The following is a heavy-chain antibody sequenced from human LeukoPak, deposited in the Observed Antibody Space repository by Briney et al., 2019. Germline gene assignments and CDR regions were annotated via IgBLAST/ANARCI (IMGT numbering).Heavy chain of an antibody. D-gene: IGHD3-22*01. J-gene: IGHJ4*02. CDR1: GFTFSTYS. CDR2: ISTSSSTI. CDR3: ARAIQVYHDASEFDY. V-gene: IGHV3-48*01. Sequence: GGSLRLSCGASGFTFSTYSLNWVRQAPGKGLEWVSYISTSSSTIYYAGSVKGRFTISRDNAKHSLYLQMNSLRAEDTAVYYCARAIQVYHDASEFDYWGQGTLVTVSS.